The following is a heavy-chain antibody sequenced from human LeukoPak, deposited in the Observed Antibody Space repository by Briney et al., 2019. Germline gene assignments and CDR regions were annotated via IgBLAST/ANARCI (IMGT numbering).Heavy chain of an antibody. D-gene: IGHD3-3*01. J-gene: IGHJ5*02. CDR1: GFTLSSYE. V-gene: IGHV3-23*01. CDR3: ARAVVLRFLEWLLATIWFDP. Sequence: GGSLRLSCTVSGFTLSSYEMSWIRQAPGKGLEWVSSIDYDGGSGHYADSVKGRFTISRDNSNNTLFLHLNSLRPEDTAVYYCARAVVLRFLEWLLATIWFDPWGQGTLVTVSS. CDR2: IDYDGGSG.